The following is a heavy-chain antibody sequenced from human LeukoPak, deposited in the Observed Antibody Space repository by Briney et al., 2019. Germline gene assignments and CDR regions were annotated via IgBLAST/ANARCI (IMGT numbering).Heavy chain of an antibody. CDR3: ASAGDTSDYFYFSAFDI. CDR2: IYPGDSDT. J-gene: IGHJ3*02. D-gene: IGHD3-22*01. Sequence: EESLKISCQGSGYSFTNSWIGWVRQMPGKGLEWMGIIYPGDSDTTYSPSFQGQVTISADKSISTAYLQWSSLKASDTAMYYCASAGDTSDYFYFSAFDIWGQGTMVTVSS. V-gene: IGHV5-51*01. CDR1: GYSFTNSW.